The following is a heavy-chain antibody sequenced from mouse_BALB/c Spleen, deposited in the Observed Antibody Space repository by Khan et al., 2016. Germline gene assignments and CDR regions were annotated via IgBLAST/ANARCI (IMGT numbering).Heavy chain of an antibody. J-gene: IGHJ3*01. CDR1: GFSITGFA. Sequence: VQLQESGPGLVAPSQSLSITCTVSGFSITGFAVNWVRQPPGKGLEWLGVIWGDGSTDYDSALNSRLSISKDDSKSQVFLKMNSLQTDDTARYYCASYYDYDGGFAYWGQGTLVTVSA. CDR2: IWGDGST. V-gene: IGHV2-6-7*01. CDR3: ASYYDYDGGFAY. D-gene: IGHD2-4*01.